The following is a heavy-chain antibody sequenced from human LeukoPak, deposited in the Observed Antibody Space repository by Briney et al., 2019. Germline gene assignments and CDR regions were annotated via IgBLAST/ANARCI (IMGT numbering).Heavy chain of an antibody. V-gene: IGHV4-59*01. Sequence: SETLSLTCTVSGGSISSYYWSWIRQPPAKGLEWIGYIYYSGSTNYNPSLKSRVTISVDTSKNQFSLKLSSVTAADTAVYYCARVGYTYEFDPWGQGTVSPSPQ. CDR3: ARVGYTYEFDP. CDR2: IYYSGST. D-gene: IGHD1-1*01. J-gene: IGHJ5*02. CDR1: GGSISSYY.